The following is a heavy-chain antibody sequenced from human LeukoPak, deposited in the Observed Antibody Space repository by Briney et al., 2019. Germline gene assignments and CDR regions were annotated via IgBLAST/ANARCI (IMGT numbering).Heavy chain of an antibody. CDR1: GGSISSYY. J-gene: IGHJ3*02. D-gene: IGHD4-11*01. CDR3: ARDRRESSKPNDAFDI. CDR2: IYYTGST. Sequence: SETLSLTCTVSGGSISSYYWSWIRQPAGKGLEWIGYIYYTGSTNYNPSLESRATISIDTSKKQLSLKLRSVTAADTAVYYCARDRRESSKPNDAFDIWGQGTMVTVSS. V-gene: IGHV4-59*01.